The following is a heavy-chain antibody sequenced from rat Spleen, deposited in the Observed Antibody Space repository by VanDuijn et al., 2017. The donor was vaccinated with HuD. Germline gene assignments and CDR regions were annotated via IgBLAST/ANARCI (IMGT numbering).Heavy chain of an antibody. CDR2: ISFDGFNT. V-gene: IGHV5-58*01. CDR3: AVAGYGY. D-gene: IGHD4-3*01. CDR1: GFTFSAYW. Sequence: EVQLVETGGGLVQPGRSLKLSCVASGFTFSAYWMYWVRQAPGKGLEWVSSISFDGFNTYYPDSVKGRFTISRANSENTVYLQMNSLRSEDTATYYCAVAGYGYWGQGVMVTVSS. J-gene: IGHJ2*01.